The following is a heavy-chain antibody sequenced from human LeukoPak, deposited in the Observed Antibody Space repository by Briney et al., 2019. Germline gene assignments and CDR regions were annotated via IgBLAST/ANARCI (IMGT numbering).Heavy chain of an antibody. CDR1: GGSISSSSYY. Sequence: SETLSLTCTVSGGSISSSSYYWGWIRQPPGKGLEWIGSIYYSGSTYYNPSLKSRVTISVDTSKNQFSLKLSSVTAADTAVYYCARLRRYYGSGSYQIIAYRYYYKDVWGKGTTVTISS. CDR2: IYYSGST. V-gene: IGHV4-39*01. J-gene: IGHJ6*03. D-gene: IGHD3-10*01. CDR3: ARLRRYYGSGSYQIIAYRYYYKDV.